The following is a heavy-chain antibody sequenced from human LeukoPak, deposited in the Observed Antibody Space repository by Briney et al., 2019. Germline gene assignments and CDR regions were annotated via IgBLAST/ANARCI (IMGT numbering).Heavy chain of an antibody. CDR3: AKRGVVIRVILVGFHKEAYYFDS. CDR1: GITLSNYG. J-gene: IGHJ4*02. V-gene: IGHV3-23*01. D-gene: IGHD3-22*01. Sequence: PGGPLRLSCAVSGITLSNYGMSWVRQAPGKGLEWVAGISGSGGGTNYADSVKGRFTISRDNPKNTLYLQMNGLRADDTAVYFCAKRGVVIRVILVGFHKEAYYFDSWGQGALVTVSS. CDR2: ISGSGGGT.